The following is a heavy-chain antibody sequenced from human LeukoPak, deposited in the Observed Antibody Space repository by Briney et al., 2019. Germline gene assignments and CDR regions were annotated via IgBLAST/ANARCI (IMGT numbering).Heavy chain of an antibody. CDR3: ARGRGTVTSRIDY. D-gene: IGHD4-17*01. CDR1: GGSISSGSYY. CDR2: IYTSGST. V-gene: IGHV4-61*02. Sequence: PSETLSLACTVSGGSISSGSYYWSWIRQPAGKGLEWIGRIYTSGSTNYNPSLKSRVTISVDTSRNQFSLKLSSVTAADTAVYYCARGRGTVTSRIDYWGQGTLVTVSS. J-gene: IGHJ4*02.